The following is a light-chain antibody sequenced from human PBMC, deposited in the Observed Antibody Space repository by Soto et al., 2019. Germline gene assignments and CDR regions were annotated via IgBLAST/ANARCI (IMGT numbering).Light chain of an antibody. J-gene: IGKJ2*01. Sequence: DIQMTQSPSTLSASVGDRVTITCRASQSISSWLAWYQQKPGKAPKLLIYDASRLESGVPSRFSGSGSGTEFTLPISSLQPDDFATYYCQQYNSYSPNTFGQGTKLEIK. CDR1: QSISSW. V-gene: IGKV1-5*01. CDR2: DAS. CDR3: QQYNSYSPNT.